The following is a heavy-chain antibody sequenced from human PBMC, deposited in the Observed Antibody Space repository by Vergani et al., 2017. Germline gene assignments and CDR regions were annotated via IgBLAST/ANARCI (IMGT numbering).Heavy chain of an antibody. D-gene: IGHD3-10*01. CDR1: EYSFGNYW. Sequence: EVELVQSGPEMRKPGESLKISCKGSEYSFGNYWIGWVRQMPGEGLEWMGIIYPADSDTRYSPSFQGQVTISADKSISTAFLPWDSLKASDTALYYCARHTSYTDSWGQGTLVTVSS. J-gene: IGHJ4*02. CDR3: ARHTSYTDS. CDR2: IYPADSDT. V-gene: IGHV5-51*01.